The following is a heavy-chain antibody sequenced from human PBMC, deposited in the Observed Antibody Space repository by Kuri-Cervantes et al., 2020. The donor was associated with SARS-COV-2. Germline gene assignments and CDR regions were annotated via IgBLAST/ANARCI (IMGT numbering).Heavy chain of an antibody. CDR2: IYYSGST. J-gene: IGHJ6*02. CDR3: ARNDCSGGNCYFQSSGLDV. V-gene: IGHV4-59*01. D-gene: IGHD2-15*01. Sequence: GSLRLSCTVSGGSISSYYWSWIRQPPGKGLEWIGYIYYSGSTNYNPSLKSRVTISVDTSKNQFSLKLSSVTAADTAVYYCARNDCSGGNCYFQSSGLDVWGQGTTVTVSS. CDR1: GGSISSYY.